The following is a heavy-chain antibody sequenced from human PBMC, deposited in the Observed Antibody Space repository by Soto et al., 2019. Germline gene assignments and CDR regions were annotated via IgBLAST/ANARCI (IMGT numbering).Heavy chain of an antibody. CDR3: ARMWRGGVFGY. V-gene: IGHV1-46*01. CDR1: GYTFTSYS. D-gene: IGHD2-21*01. CDR2: INPSDGST. Sequence: ASVQFSCKASGYTFTSYSMHWLRQAPGQGLEWMAIINPSDGSTTYAQKFQGRVTVTRDTSTSTVHMEVSSLRADDTAVYYCARMWRGGVFGYWGQGTLVTVSS. J-gene: IGHJ4*02.